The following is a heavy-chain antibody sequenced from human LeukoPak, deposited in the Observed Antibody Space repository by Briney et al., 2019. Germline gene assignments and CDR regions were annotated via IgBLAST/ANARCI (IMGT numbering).Heavy chain of an antibody. CDR2: INHSGST. CDR1: GGSFSGYY. D-gene: IGHD5-18*01. V-gene: IGHV4-34*01. Sequence: SETLSLTCAVYGGSFSGYYWSWIRQPPGKGLEWIGEINHSGSTNYNPSLKSRVTISVDTSKNQFSLKLSSVTAADTAVYYCARGPEMSRRHTAIESAALPYYFDYWGQGTLVTVSS. CDR3: ARGPEMSRRHTAIESAALPYYFDY. J-gene: IGHJ4*02.